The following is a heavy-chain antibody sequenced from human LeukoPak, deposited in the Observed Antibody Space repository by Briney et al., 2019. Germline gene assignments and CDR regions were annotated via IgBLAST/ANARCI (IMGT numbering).Heavy chain of an antibody. D-gene: IGHD2-2*01. CDR3: ARSHWGYCSSTSGYNYYFDY. J-gene: IGHJ4*02. Sequence: SQTLSLTCTVSGGSISSGSYYWSWIRQPAGKGLEWIGRIYTSGSTNYNPSLKSRVTISVDTSKNQFSLKLSSVTAADTAVYYCARSHWGYCSSTSGYNYYFDYWGQGTLVTVSS. CDR2: IYTSGST. CDR1: GGSISSGSYY. V-gene: IGHV4-61*02.